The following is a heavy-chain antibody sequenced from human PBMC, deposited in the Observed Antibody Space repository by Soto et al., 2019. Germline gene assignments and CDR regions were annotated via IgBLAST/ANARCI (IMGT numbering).Heavy chain of an antibody. V-gene: IGHV3-30-3*01. CDR2: ISYDGSNK. D-gene: IGHD6-19*01. CDR3: ARDGRKAVADLAYYFDY. Sequence: GGSLRLSCAASGFTFSSYAMHWVRQAPGKGLEWVAVISYDGSNKYYADSVKGRFTISRDNSKNTLYLQMNSLRAEDTAVYYCARDGRKAVADLAYYFDYWGQGTLVTVSS. CDR1: GFTFSSYA. J-gene: IGHJ4*02.